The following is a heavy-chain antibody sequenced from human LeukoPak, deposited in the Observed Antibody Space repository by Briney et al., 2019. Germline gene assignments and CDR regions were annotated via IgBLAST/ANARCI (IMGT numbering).Heavy chain of an antibody. Sequence: PSETLSLTCAVYGGSFSGYYWSWIRQPPGKGLEWIGEINHSGSTNYNPSLKSRVTISVDTSKNQFSLKLSSVTAADTAVYYCARGRRLGATYVIESHRYFDYWGQGTLVTVSS. CDR1: GGSFSGYY. J-gene: IGHJ4*02. CDR3: ARGRRLGATYVIESHRYFDY. D-gene: IGHD1-26*01. CDR2: INHSGST. V-gene: IGHV4-34*01.